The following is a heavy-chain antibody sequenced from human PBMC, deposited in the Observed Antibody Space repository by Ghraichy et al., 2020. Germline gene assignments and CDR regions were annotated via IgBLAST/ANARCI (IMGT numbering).Heavy chain of an antibody. D-gene: IGHD3-22*01. CDR1: GFTFSTYA. CDR2: VGGSGGRT. CDR3: AKESNSSGFFDV. J-gene: IGHJ3*01. V-gene: IGHV3-23*01. Sequence: GGSLRLSCAASGFTFSTYAMSWVRQAPGKGLEWVAAVGGSGGRTYYVDSVKGRFTISRDNSKNTLYLQMNSLRAEDTAIYYCAKESNSSGFFDVWGQGTMVTVSS.